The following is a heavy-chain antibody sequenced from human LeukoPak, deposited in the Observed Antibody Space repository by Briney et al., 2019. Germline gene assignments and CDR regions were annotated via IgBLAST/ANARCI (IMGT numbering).Heavy chain of an antibody. J-gene: IGHJ4*02. D-gene: IGHD3-10*01. CDR2: ISSSSSYI. Sequence: GGSLRLSCAASGFTFSSYSMNWVRQAPGKGLEWVSSISSSSSYIYYADSVKGRFTISRDNAKNSLYLQMNSLRAEDTAVYYCARGSFGMVRGVIEYWGQGTLVTVSS. CDR1: GFTFSSYS. V-gene: IGHV3-21*01. CDR3: ARGSFGMVRGVIEY.